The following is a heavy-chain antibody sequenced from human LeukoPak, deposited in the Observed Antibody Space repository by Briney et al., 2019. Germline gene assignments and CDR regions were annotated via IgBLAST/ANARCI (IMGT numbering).Heavy chain of an antibody. Sequence: SETLSLTCAVYGGSFSGYYWCWIRQPPGRGLEWIGEINHSGSTNYNPSLKSRVTISVDTSKNQFSLKLSSVTAADTAVYYCARRPNSSGWRFDYWGQGTLVTVSS. J-gene: IGHJ4*02. D-gene: IGHD6-19*01. CDR3: ARRPNSSGWRFDY. CDR1: GGSFSGYY. CDR2: INHSGST. V-gene: IGHV4-34*01.